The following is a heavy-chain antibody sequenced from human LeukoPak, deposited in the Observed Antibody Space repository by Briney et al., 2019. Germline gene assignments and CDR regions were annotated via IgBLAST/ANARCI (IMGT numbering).Heavy chain of an antibody. CDR1: GYSCTSYW. D-gene: IGHD4-11*01. Sequence: HGESLKISCKGSGYSCTSYWIGWGRQMPGKGLEWMGIIYPGDSDTRYSPSFQGQVTISADKSINTAYLQWSSLKASDTAMYYCARPRSNYYFDHWGQGTLVTVSS. J-gene: IGHJ4*02. CDR2: IYPGDSDT. CDR3: ARPRSNYYFDH. V-gene: IGHV5-51*01.